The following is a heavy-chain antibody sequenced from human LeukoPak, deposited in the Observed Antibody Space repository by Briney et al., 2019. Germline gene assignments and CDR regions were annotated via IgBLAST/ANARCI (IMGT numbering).Heavy chain of an antibody. Sequence: GGSLRLSCTGSGFTFSGYWMHWVRQVPGKGLVWVSRINSDGSDMSYADSVKGRFTISTDNSENTLFLQMNSLRAEDTALYSCARDPGPTGGRYFGSWGPGTLVTVSS. J-gene: IGHJ4*02. D-gene: IGHD4-17*01. CDR2: INSDGSDM. CDR3: ARDPGPTGGRYFGS. V-gene: IGHV3-74*01. CDR1: GFTFSGYW.